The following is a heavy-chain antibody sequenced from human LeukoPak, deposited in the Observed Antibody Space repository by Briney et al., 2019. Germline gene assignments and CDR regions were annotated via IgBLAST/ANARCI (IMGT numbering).Heavy chain of an antibody. CDR3: ARDARQQLVERFDY. D-gene: IGHD6-13*01. CDR2: ISSSGSTI. V-gene: IGHV3-11*01. CDR1: GFTFSDYY. Sequence: GGSLRLSCAASGFTFSDYYMSWIRQDPGKGLEWVSYISSSGSTIYYADSVKGRFTISRDNAKNSLYLQMNSLRAEDTAVYYCARDARQQLVERFDYWGQGTLVTVSS. J-gene: IGHJ4*02.